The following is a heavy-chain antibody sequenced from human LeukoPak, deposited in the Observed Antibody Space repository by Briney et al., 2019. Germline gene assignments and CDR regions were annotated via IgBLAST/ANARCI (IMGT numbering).Heavy chain of an antibody. CDR3: AELGITMIGGV. Sequence: GGSLRLSCAASGFTFSSYWMHWVRQAPGKGLVWVSRINNDGSTTTYADSVKGRFTISRDNAKNSLYLQMNSLRAEDTAVYYCAELGITMIGGVWGKGTTVTISS. V-gene: IGHV3-74*01. D-gene: IGHD3-10*02. CDR1: GFTFSSYW. CDR2: INNDGSTT. J-gene: IGHJ6*04.